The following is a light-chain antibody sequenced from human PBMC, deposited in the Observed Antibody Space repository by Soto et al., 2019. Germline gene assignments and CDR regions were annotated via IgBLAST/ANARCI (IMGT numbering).Light chain of an antibody. CDR2: RAS. J-gene: IGKJ4*01. CDR1: QSINSN. Sequence: IVMTQSPATLSVSPGERATLSCRASQSINSNLAWYQQKPGQAPRLLMFRASIRATGFPARFSGSGSGTEFNITISSLQSEDSAIYYCQQYNNWPCATFGGGTKVEIK. CDR3: QQYNNWPCAT. V-gene: IGKV3-15*01.